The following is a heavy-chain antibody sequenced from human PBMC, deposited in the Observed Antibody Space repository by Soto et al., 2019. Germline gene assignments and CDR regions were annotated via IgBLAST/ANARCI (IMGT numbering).Heavy chain of an antibody. Sequence: QLQLQESGPGLVKPSETLSLTCTVSGGSISSGPYSWGWIRQPPGEGLEWIGTFHYSESTYYNPSLERRVPISVDTSKNQFSLKVSSVTVADTAVYYCARLGGYCSSTICYGYYGMDVWGQGTTVTVSS. J-gene: IGHJ6*02. D-gene: IGHD2-2*01. CDR3: ARLGGYCSSTICYGYYGMDV. CDR2: FHYSEST. V-gene: IGHV4-39*01. CDR1: GGSISSGPYS.